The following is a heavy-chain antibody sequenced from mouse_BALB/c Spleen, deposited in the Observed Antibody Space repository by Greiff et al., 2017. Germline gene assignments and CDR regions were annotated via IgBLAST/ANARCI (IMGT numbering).Heavy chain of an antibody. CDR1: GFTFSSYG. J-gene: IGHJ4*01. CDR2: INSNGGST. Sequence: EVQGVESGGGLVQPGGSLKLSCAASGFTFSSYGMSWVRQTPDKRLELVATINSNGGSTYYPDSVKGRFTISRDNAKNTLYLQMSSLKSEDTAMYYCARDLPLYSGYAMDYWGQGTSVTVSS. CDR3: ARDLPLYSGYAMDY. V-gene: IGHV5-6-3*01. D-gene: IGHD1-1*01.